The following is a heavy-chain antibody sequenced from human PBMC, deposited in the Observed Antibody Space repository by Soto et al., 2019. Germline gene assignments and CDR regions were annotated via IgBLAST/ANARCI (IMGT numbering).Heavy chain of an antibody. CDR1: GASISSYY. Sequence: PSETLSLTCIVSGASISSYYWTWIRQPPGGGLEWIGYMHHTQGTNGNPSLRGRVHMSIDTSMNQFSLRLTSVTAADTAVYYCARVPFVGYFDWLDPWGHGTLVTVSS. CDR2: MHHTQGT. V-gene: IGHV4-59*01. D-gene: IGHD3-9*01. CDR3: ARVPFVGYFDWLDP. J-gene: IGHJ5*02.